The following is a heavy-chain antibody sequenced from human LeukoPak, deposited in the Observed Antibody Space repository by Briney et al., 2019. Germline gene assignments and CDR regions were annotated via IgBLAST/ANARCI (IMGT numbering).Heavy chain of an antibody. V-gene: IGHV1-2*04. J-gene: IGHJ4*02. D-gene: IGHD3-22*01. Sequence: ASVKVSCKASGYTFTGYYMHWVRQAPGQGLEWMGWINPNSGGTNYAQKFQGWVTMTRDTSISTAYMELSRLRSDDTAVYYCARGREITMKATPYYLDYWGQGTLVTVSS. CDR2: INPNSGGT. CDR3: ARGREITMKATPYYLDY. CDR1: GYTFTGYY.